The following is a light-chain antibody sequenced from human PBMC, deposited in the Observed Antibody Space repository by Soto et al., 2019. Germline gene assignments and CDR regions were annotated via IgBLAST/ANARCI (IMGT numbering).Light chain of an antibody. CDR2: GNS. CDR1: SSNIGAGYD. Sequence: SVLTQPASVSGPPGQRVTISCTGSSSNIGAGYDVHWYQQLPGTAPKLLIYGNSNRPSGVPDRFSGSKSGTSASLAITGLQAEDEADYYCQSYDSSLSGSVVFGGGTKVTVL. J-gene: IGLJ2*01. CDR3: QSYDSSLSGSVV. V-gene: IGLV1-40*01.